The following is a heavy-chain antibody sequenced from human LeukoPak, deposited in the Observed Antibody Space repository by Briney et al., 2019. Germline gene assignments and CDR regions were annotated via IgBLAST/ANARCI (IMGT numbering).Heavy chain of an antibody. Sequence: GGSLRLSCAASGFTFSSYAMSWVRQAPGKGLEWVSAISGSGGSTYYADSVKGRFTTSRDNSKNTLYLQMNSLRAEDTAVYYCAKGQVYTSGRYLHYWGQGTLVTVSS. CDR2: ISGSGGST. CDR1: GFTFSSYA. D-gene: IGHD6-19*01. CDR3: AKGQVYTSGRYLHY. V-gene: IGHV3-23*01. J-gene: IGHJ4*02.